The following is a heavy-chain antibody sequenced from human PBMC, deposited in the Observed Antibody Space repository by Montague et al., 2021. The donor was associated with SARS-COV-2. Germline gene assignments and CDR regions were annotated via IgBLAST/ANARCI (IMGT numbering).Heavy chain of an antibody. CDR2: ISSNGKT. V-gene: IGHV4-4*09. J-gene: IGHJ2*01. CDR1: GGSINDHY. CDR3: ARRGYYDSAGCHWHLDL. D-gene: IGHD3-16*01. Sequence: SKTLSLTCTVSGGSINDHYRSWIRQSPGKGLEWIGYISSNGKTNYNPSLKSRVTLSADASRNEFSLKLDSVTAADTAVYFCARRGYYDSAGCHWHLDLWGRGMLVTVSS.